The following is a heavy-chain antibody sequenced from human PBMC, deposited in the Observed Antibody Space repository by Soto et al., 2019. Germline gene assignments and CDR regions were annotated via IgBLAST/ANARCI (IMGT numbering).Heavy chain of an antibody. J-gene: IGHJ6*02. V-gene: IGHV3-53*01. D-gene: IGHD1-26*01. CDR3: ARAGGGSYYYYYYGMDV. CDR1: GFTVSSNY. Sequence: GSLRLSCAASGFTVSSNYMSWVRQAPGKGLEWVSVIYSGGSTYYADSVKGRFTISRDNSKNTLYLQMNSLRAEDTAVYYCARAGGGSYYYYYYGMDVWGQGTTVTVSS. CDR2: IYSGGST.